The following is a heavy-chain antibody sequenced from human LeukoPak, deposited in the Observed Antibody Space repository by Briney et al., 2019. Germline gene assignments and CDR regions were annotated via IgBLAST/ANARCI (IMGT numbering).Heavy chain of an antibody. V-gene: IGHV4-39*01. CDR3: ASVPLGYCSGGSCYAYYYYYYMDV. D-gene: IGHD2-15*01. Sequence: PSETLSLTCTVSGGSISSSSYYWGWIRQPPGKGLEWIGSIYYSGSTYYTPSLKSRVTISIDTSKNQFSLKLSSVTAADTAVYYCASVPLGYCSGGSCYAYYYYYYMDVWGKGTTVTVSS. CDR2: IYYSGST. J-gene: IGHJ6*03. CDR1: GGSISSSSYY.